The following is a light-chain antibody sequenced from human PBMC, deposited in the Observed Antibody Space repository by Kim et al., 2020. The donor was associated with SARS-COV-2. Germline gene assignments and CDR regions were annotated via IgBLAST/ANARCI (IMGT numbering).Light chain of an antibody. CDR1: QSVTTY. V-gene: IGKV3-11*01. J-gene: IGKJ4*01. Sequence: EIVLTQSPATVSLSPGERDTLSCRANQSVTTYLAWYRQRPGQAPRLLIYDASSRATGIPARFSGSGSGTDFTLTISSLEPEDFAVYYCQQRANWPLTFGGGTKLDI. CDR3: QQRANWPLT. CDR2: DAS.